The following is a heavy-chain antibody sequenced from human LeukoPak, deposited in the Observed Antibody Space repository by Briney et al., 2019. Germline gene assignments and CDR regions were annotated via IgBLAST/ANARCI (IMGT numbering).Heavy chain of an antibody. Sequence: SQTLSLTCAISGDSVSSNSVAWNWIRQSPSRGLEWLARTSYRSKWSDDYAISVKSRITITPDTSKNQFSLQLNSVTPEDTAIYHCGRWVHDLAHFDYWGQGTLVTVSS. J-gene: IGHJ4*02. CDR3: GRWVHDLAHFDY. D-gene: IGHD3-3*01. V-gene: IGHV6-1*01. CDR2: TSYRSKWSD. CDR1: GDSVSSNSVA.